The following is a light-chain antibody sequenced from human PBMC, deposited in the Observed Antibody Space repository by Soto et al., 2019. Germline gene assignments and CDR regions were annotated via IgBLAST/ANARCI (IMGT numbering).Light chain of an antibody. J-gene: IGKJ1*01. CDR2: KAS. Sequence: DIQMTQSPSTLSGSVGDRVTITCRASQTISSWLAWYQQKPGKAPKLLIYKASTLKSGVPSRFSGSGSGTEFTLTISSLQPDDFAPYSCQHYNSYSEAFGQGTKVELE. V-gene: IGKV1-5*03. CDR1: QTISSW. CDR3: QHYNSYSEA.